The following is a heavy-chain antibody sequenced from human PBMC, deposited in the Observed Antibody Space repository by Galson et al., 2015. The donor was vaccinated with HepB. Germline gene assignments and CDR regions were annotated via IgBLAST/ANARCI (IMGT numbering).Heavy chain of an antibody. V-gene: IGHV5-51*03. CDR1: GYSFTSYW. D-gene: IGHD6-13*01. CDR3: ARETAGNYYYYGMDV. Sequence: QSGAEVKKPGESLKISCKGSGYSFTSYWIGWVRQMPGKGLEWMGIIYPGDSDTRHSPSFQGQVTISADKSISTAYLQWSSLKASDTAMYDCARETAGNYYYYGMDVWGPGTTVAASS. J-gene: IGHJ6*02. CDR2: IYPGDSDT.